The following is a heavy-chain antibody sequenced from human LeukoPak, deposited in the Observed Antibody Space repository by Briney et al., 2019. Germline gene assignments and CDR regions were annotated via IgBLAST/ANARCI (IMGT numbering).Heavy chain of an antibody. J-gene: IGHJ4*02. V-gene: IGHV3-30*02. D-gene: IGHD3-9*01. Sequence: GGSLRLSCEASGFTFNNYAMHWVRQAPGKGLEWVAFIRYDGSNKFYADSVKGRFTISRDNSRNTLEMQMNSLRPEDTAVYYCASGGYDILTASGYWGQGTLVTVSS. CDR1: GFTFNNYA. CDR3: ASGGYDILTASGY. CDR2: IRYDGSNK.